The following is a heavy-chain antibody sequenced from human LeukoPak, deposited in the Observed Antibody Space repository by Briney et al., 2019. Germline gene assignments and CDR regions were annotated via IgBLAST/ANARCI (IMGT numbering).Heavy chain of an antibody. J-gene: IGHJ3*02. V-gene: IGHV5-51*01. CDR1: GYSFTSYW. D-gene: IGHD3-22*01. CDR3: ARHSDQDYYDSSGYNDDAFDI. CDR2: IYPGDSDT. Sequence: GESLKISCKGSGYSFTSYWIGWVRQMPGKGLEWMGIIYPGDSDTRYSPSFQGQVTISADKSISTAYLQWSSLKASDTAMYYCARHSDQDYYDSSGYNDDAFDIWGQGTMVTVSS.